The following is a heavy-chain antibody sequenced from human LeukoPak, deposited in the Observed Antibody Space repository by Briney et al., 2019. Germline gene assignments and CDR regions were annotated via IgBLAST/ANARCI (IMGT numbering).Heavy chain of an antibody. Sequence: SETLSLTCTVSGGSISSYYWSWIRQPPGKGLEWIGYIYYSGSTNYNPSLKSRVTISVDTSKNQFSLKLSSVTAADTAVYYCARGRXAYYFDYWGQGTLVTVSS. V-gene: IGHV4-59*01. CDR3: ARGRXAYYFDY. CDR2: IYYSGST. CDR1: GGSISSYY. J-gene: IGHJ4*02.